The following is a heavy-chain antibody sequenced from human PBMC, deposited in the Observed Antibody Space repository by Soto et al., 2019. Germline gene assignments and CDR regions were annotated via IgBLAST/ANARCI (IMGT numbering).Heavy chain of an antibody. D-gene: IGHD2-2*01. V-gene: IGHV4-31*03. CDR1: GGSISSGGYY. Sequence: SETLSLTCTVSGGSISSGGYYWSWIRQHPGKGMELIGYIYYSGSTYYNPSLKSRVTISVDTSKNQFSLKLRSVTAADTAVYYCARTIVVVPAAYTDYYYYGMDVWGQGTTVTVSS. J-gene: IGHJ6*02. CDR2: IYYSGST. CDR3: ARTIVVVPAAYTDYYYYGMDV.